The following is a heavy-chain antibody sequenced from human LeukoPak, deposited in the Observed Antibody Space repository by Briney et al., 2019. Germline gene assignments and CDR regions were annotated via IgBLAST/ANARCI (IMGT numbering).Heavy chain of an antibody. CDR3: AKMRTHYYHYYYMDV. CDR2: ISGSGGST. V-gene: IGHV3-23*01. CDR1: GFTSSSYV. J-gene: IGHJ6*03. Sequence: PGGSLRLSCAASGFTSSSYVMNWVRQAPGKGMEWVSTISGSGGSTYYADSVKGRFTISRDNSKNTLYLQMNSLRAEDTAVYYCAKMRTHYYHYYYMDVWGKGTTVTVSS.